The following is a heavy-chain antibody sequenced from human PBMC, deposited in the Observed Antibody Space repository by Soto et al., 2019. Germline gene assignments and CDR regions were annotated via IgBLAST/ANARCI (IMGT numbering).Heavy chain of an antibody. CDR3: ARHTLLSAVTNRFFDL. V-gene: IGHV4-39*01. CDR2: IYYRGTT. J-gene: IGHJ2*01. D-gene: IGHD2-15*01. CDR1: GGSMTSSPYY. Sequence: ETLSLTCTVSGGSMTSSPYYWGWIRQSPGKGLDWVASIYYRGTTYYNPSLESRVTISADTSKSQLSLKLTSVTAADTAVYYCARHTLLSAVTNRFFDLWGRGTLVTVSS.